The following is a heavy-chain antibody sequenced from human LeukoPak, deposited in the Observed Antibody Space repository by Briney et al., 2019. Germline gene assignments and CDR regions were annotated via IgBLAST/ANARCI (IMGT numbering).Heavy chain of an antibody. V-gene: IGHV3-7*01. D-gene: IGHD6-19*01. CDR2: IKQDGSEK. Sequence: GGSLRLSCAACGFIFTSYWMTWVRQAPGKGLEGVANIKQDGSEKYYVDSVKGRFTISRDNAKNSLYLQMNSLRADDTAVYYCARVSSSGWDYYYYYMDVWGKGTTVTVSS. J-gene: IGHJ6*03. CDR1: GFIFTSYW. CDR3: ARVSSSGWDYYYYYMDV.